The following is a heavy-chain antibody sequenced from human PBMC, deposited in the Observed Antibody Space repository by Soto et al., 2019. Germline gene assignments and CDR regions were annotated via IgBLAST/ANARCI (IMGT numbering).Heavy chain of an antibody. CDR1: GFTFSSYW. V-gene: IGHV3-74*01. CDR3: ARDSAYYDFWSGYWFLDY. D-gene: IGHD3-3*01. CDR2: INSDGRST. Sequence: EVQLVESGGGLVQPGGSLRLSCAASGFTFSSYWMHWVRQAPGKGLVWVSRINSDGRSTSYADSVKGRFTISRDNAKNTLYVQMNSLRAEDTAVYYCARDSAYYDFWSGYWFLDYWGQGTLVTVSS. J-gene: IGHJ4*02.